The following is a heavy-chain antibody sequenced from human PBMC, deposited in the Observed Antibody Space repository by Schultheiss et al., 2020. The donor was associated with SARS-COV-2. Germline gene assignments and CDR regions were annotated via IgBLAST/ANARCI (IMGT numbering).Heavy chain of an antibody. CDR2: ISYDGSNK. D-gene: IGHD3-22*01. V-gene: IGHV3-30*04. Sequence: GGSLRLSCAASGFTFSSYAMHWVRQAPGKGLEWVAVISYDGSNKYYADSVKGRFTISRDNSKNTLYLQMNSLRAEDTAVYYCARGDGYDSSTGGLDPWGQGTLVTVSS. J-gene: IGHJ5*02. CDR1: GFTFSSYA. CDR3: ARGDGYDSSTGGLDP.